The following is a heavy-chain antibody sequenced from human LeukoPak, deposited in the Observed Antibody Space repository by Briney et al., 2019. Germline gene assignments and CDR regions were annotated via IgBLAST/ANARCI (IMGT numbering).Heavy chain of an antibody. CDR1: GGSISSYY. CDR3: AGVHYDSSGGVDFDY. J-gene: IGHJ4*02. Sequence: SETLSLTCTVSGGSISSYYWSWIRQPPGKGLEWIGYIYYSGSTNYNPSLKSRVTISVDTSKNQFSLKLSSVTAADTAVYYCAGVHYDSSGGVDFDYWGRGTLVTVSS. V-gene: IGHV4-59*01. D-gene: IGHD3-22*01. CDR2: IYYSGST.